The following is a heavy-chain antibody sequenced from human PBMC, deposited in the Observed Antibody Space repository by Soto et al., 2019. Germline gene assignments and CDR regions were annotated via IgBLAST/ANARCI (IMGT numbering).Heavy chain of an antibody. Sequence: QVHLQQWGAGLLKPSETLSLTCAVYGGSFSDTYWNWFRQPPGKGLEWIGEINHNTNTIYNPSLTSRVTFSVATCKNHFSLKLTPLTAADTAVYYGARGVSVFRGSFDPWGQGTLVTVSS. CDR2: INHNTNT. CDR3: ARGVSVFRGSFDP. V-gene: IGHV4-34*01. CDR1: GGSFSDTY. D-gene: IGHD3-10*02. J-gene: IGHJ5*02.